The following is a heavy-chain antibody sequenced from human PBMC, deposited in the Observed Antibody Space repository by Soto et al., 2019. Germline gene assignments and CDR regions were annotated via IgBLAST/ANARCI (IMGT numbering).Heavy chain of an antibody. CDR3: ARVAYYYASSGYFY. D-gene: IGHD3-22*01. CDR2: ISPSSSSI. J-gene: IGHJ4*02. CDR1: GFTFSSYS. V-gene: IGHV3-48*01. Sequence: LRLSCAASGFTFSSYSMHWARQAPGKGLEWVSYISPSSSSIYYADSVKGRFTISRDNAKNSLYLQMNSLRAEDTAVYYCARVAYYYASSGYFYWVQGILVTVSS.